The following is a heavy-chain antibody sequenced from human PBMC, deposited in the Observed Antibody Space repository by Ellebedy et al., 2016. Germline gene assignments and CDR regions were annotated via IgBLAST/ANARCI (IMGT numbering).Heavy chain of an antibody. CDR1: GGSFSSYY. Sequence: SETLSLTCAVYGGSFSSYYWSWIRQPPGKGLEWIGYIYYSGSTNYNPSLKSRVTISVDTSKNQFSLKLSSVTAADTAVYYCARAPSIAARPYFDYWGQGTLVTVSS. V-gene: IGHV4-59*12. CDR2: IYYSGST. CDR3: ARAPSIAARPYFDY. D-gene: IGHD6-6*01. J-gene: IGHJ4*02.